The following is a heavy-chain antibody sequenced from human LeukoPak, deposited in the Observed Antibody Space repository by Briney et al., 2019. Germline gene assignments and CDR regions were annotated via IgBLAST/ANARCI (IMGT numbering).Heavy chain of an antibody. CDR3: ARDNGGPDDY. CDR2: IKPDGSEK. V-gene: IGHV3-7*01. D-gene: IGHD3-16*01. Sequence: GSLRLSCAASGFTFSSYAMSWVRQAPGKGLEWVANIKPDGSEKYYVDSVKGRFTISRDNAKNSVYLQMNSLRAEDTALYYCARDNGGPDDYWGQGTLVTVSS. J-gene: IGHJ4*02. CDR1: GFTFSSYA.